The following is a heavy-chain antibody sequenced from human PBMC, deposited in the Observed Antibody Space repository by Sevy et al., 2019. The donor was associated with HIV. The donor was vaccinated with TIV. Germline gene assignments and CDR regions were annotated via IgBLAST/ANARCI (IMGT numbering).Heavy chain of an antibody. Sequence: GGSLRLSCAASGFTFSSYWMSWVRQAPGKGLEWVANIKQDGSEKYYVDSVKGRFTISRDNAKNSLYLQMNSLRAEDTAVYYCAREERATVTTRRYYYYGMDVWGQGTTVTVSS. CDR2: IKQDGSEK. V-gene: IGHV3-7*01. CDR1: GFTFSSYW. J-gene: IGHJ6*02. CDR3: AREERATVTTRRYYYYGMDV. D-gene: IGHD4-17*01.